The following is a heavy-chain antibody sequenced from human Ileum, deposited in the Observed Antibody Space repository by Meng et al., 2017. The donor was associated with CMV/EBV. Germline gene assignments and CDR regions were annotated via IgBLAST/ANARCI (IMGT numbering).Heavy chain of an antibody. CDR1: RGSISDYY. D-gene: IGHD2-2*01. CDR2: IYYNGGT. V-gene: IGHV4-59*01. Sequence: QKPGPGLCQPSATLSPTSTVSRGSISDYYWSWIRQPPGKGLEWIGNIYYNGGTNYNPSLKSRVTISVDTSKNQFSLKLPSVTATDTAVYYCARAATCCHPHFDYWGQGTLVTVSS. J-gene: IGHJ4*02. CDR3: ARAATCCHPHFDY.